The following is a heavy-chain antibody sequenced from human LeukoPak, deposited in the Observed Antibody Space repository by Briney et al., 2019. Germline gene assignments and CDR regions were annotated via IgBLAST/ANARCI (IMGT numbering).Heavy chain of an antibody. CDR1: GFTFSTYA. D-gene: IGHD3-10*01. J-gene: IGHJ4*02. Sequence: GGSLRLSCAASGFTFSTYAMSWVRQSPGKGLEWVSTLSSSASSIYYADSVKGRFTISRDNSKNTLFLQMNSLRVEDTAIYYCAKDPGSGTSHWGQGTLVTVSS. CDR3: AKDPGSGTSH. V-gene: IGHV3-23*01. CDR2: LSSSASSI.